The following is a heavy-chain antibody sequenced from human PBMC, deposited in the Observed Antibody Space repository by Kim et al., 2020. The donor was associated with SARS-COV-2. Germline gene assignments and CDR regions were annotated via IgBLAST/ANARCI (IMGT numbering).Heavy chain of an antibody. CDR3: TRVGVPVTGWYRGPEWFDP. D-gene: IGHD6-19*01. CDR2: IFYDERTYYSGTT. CDR1: GGSISGYY. V-gene: IGHV4-59*01. J-gene: IGHJ5*02. Sequence: SETLSLTCTVSGGSISGYYWSWIRQPPGKGLEWIGHIFYDERTYYSGTTNYNPSLEGRVTISAAASKNQFSLSLNSVTAADTAMYYCTRVGVPVTGWYRGPEWFDPWGKGTLVTVSS.